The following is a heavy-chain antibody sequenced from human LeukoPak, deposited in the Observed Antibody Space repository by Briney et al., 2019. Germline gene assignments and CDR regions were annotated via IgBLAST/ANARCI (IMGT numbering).Heavy chain of an antibody. J-gene: IGHJ3*02. D-gene: IGHD2-2*01. CDR1: GFTFSSYG. V-gene: IGHV3-23*01. Sequence: PGGSLRLSCAASGFTFSSYGMSWVRQAPGKGLEWVSAISGSGGSTYYADSVKGRFTISRDNSKNTLYLQMNSLRAEDTAVYYCAKCSRWVHQLLAFNDAFDIWGQGTMVTVSS. CDR2: ISGSGGST. CDR3: AKCSRWVHQLLAFNDAFDI.